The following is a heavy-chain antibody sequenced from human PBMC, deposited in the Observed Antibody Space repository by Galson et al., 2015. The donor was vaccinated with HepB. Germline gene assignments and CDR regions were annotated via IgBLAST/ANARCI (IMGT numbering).Heavy chain of an antibody. J-gene: IGHJ6*03. CDR1: GFTFGAYA. D-gene: IGHD3-3*01. V-gene: IGHV3-23*01. Sequence: SLRLSCAASGFTFGAYAMSWVRQAPGKGLEWVSTISGGGGTTYYADSVKGRFTISRDNSKNTLYVQMNSLRAEDTAVYYCAKSKIFGGGNYFFYMDVWGKGTTVTVSS. CDR2: ISGGGGTT. CDR3: AKSKIFGGGNYFFYMDV.